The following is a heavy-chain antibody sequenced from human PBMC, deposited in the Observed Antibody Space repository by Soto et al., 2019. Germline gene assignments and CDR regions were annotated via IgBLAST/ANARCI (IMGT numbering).Heavy chain of an antibody. J-gene: IGHJ4*02. D-gene: IGHD2-8*01. V-gene: IGHV3-21*01. Sequence: GGSLRLSCAASGFTFSSYSMNWVRQAPGKGLEWVSSISSSSSYIYYADSVKGRFTISRDNAKNSLYLQMNSLRAEDTAVYYCARDCRNYCTNGPGDYWGQGTLVTVSS. CDR1: GFTFSSYS. CDR2: ISSSSSYI. CDR3: ARDCRNYCTNGPGDY.